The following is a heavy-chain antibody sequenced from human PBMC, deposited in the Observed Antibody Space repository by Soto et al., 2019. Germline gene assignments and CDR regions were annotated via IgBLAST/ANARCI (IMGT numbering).Heavy chain of an antibody. CDR2: ISGSGGSV. CDR3: AKDPVVSSTSSWFYFDY. J-gene: IGHJ4*02. Sequence: EVQLLESGGGLVQPGGSLRLSCAASGFLFTNYAMNWVRQAPGKGLEWVSRISGSGGSVYYADSVKGRFTISRDNSENTLYLQMSSLRADDAAVYYCAKDPVVSSTSSWFYFDYWGRGTLVTVSS. CDR1: GFLFTNYA. V-gene: IGHV3-23*01. D-gene: IGHD6-13*01.